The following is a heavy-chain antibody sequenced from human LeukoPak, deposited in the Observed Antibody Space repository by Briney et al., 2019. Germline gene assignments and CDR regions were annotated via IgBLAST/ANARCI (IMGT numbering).Heavy chain of an antibody. CDR1: DGSISNFY. CDR3: ARQSLGSGPILDY. V-gene: IGHV4-59*08. Sequence: PSETLSLTCSVSDGSISNFYWSWIRQPPGKGLEWIGYIYYSGGANYNPSLKSRVTISVDTSKNQFSLKLSSVTAADTAVYYCARQSLGSGPILDYWGQGTLVTVSS. D-gene: IGHD3-10*02. CDR2: IYYSGGA. J-gene: IGHJ4*02.